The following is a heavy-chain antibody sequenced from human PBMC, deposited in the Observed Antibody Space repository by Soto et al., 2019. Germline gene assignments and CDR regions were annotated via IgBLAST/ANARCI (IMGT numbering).Heavy chain of an antibody. J-gene: IGHJ4*02. V-gene: IGHV3-23*01. Sequence: GGSLRLSCAASGFTFSSYAMSWVRQAPGKGLEWVSAISGSGGSTYYADSVKGRFTISRDNSKNTLYLQMNSLRVEDTAVYYCAKHCSGDSCYSGRPHFDYWGQGTLVTVSS. D-gene: IGHD2-15*01. CDR1: GFTFSSYA. CDR3: AKHCSGDSCYSGRPHFDY. CDR2: ISGSGGST.